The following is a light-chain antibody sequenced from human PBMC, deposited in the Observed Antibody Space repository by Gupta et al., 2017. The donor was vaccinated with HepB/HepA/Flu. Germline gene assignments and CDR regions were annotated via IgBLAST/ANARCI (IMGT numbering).Light chain of an antibody. CDR3: FSYAGNDNWV. CDR1: SSDIGAYNL. V-gene: IGLV2-8*01. J-gene: IGLJ1*01. Sequence: QSAPTQPPSASGSPGQSVTISCTGTSSDIGAYNLVSWYQQHPGKAPKLIIYDVFQRPSGVPDRFSGSKSGNTASLTVSGRQAEDEADYYCFSYAGNDNWVFGGGTKVTVL. CDR2: DVF.